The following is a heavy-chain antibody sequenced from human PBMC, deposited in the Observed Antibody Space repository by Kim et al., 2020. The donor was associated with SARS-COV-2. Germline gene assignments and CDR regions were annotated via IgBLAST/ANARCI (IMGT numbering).Heavy chain of an antibody. Sequence: TYYADSVKGRFTISRDNSKNTLYLQMNSLRAEDTAVYYCAKEDSGYEIDYWGQGTLVTVSS. V-gene: IGHV3-23*01. D-gene: IGHD5-12*01. J-gene: IGHJ4*02. CDR2: T. CDR3: AKEDSGYEIDY.